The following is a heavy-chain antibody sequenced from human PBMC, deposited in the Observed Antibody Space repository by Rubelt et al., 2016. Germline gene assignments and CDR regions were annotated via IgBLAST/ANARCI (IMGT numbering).Heavy chain of an antibody. J-gene: IGHJ5*02. CDR3: ARVVHLGDYVDL. D-gene: IGHD4-17*01. Sequence: QVQLQESGPGLVKPSETLSLTCTVSGASISSGYWSWIRQPPGKGLEWMGYVSYSGSTSYNPSLKSRATISVDPSKNQLSRKQSSGTAADTAVYYCARVVHLGDYVDLWGQGIQVAVSS. CDR1: GASISSGY. CDR2: VSYSGST. V-gene: IGHV4-59*12.